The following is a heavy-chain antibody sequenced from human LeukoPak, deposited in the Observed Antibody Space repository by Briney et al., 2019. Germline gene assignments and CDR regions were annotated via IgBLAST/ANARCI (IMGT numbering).Heavy chain of an antibody. J-gene: IGHJ4*02. CDR1: GGSFSGYY. Sequence: SETLSLTCAVYGGSFSGYYWSWIRQPPGKGLEWIGEINHSGSTNYNPSLKSRVTISVDTSKNQFSLKLSSVTAADTAVYYCASTQLRGVMNYTLFDYWGQGTLVTVSS. D-gene: IGHD3-3*01. V-gene: IGHV4-34*01. CDR2: INHSGST. CDR3: ASTQLRGVMNYTLFDY.